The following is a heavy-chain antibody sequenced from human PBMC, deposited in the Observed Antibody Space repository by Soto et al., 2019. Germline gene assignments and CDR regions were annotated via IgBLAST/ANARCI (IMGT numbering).Heavy chain of an antibody. CDR3: STRAYDTNGYYRFDP. CDR1: GGSISSGGYY. CDR2: IYYSGRV. Sequence: SETLSLTCTVSGGSISSGGYYWSWIRQHPGKGLEWIGYIYYSGRVNYSPSLKSRVTISLDTSKNQFSLTLSAVTAADTAMYYCSTRAYDTNGYYRFDPWGQGTLVTVSS. D-gene: IGHD3-22*01. J-gene: IGHJ5*01. V-gene: IGHV4-31*03.